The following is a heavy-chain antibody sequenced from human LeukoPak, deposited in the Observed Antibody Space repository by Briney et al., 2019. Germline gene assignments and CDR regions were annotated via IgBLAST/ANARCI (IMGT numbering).Heavy chain of an antibody. D-gene: IGHD6-13*01. Sequence: GGSLRLSCAASGFTFDDYGMSWVRQAPGKGLEWVSGINWNDGSTGYADSVKGRFTISRDNAKNSLYLQMNSLRAEDTALYYCARDRIYSSSWYRPFDYWGQGTLVTVSP. V-gene: IGHV3-20*04. J-gene: IGHJ4*02. CDR1: GFTFDDYG. CDR3: ARDRIYSSSWYRPFDY. CDR2: INWNDGST.